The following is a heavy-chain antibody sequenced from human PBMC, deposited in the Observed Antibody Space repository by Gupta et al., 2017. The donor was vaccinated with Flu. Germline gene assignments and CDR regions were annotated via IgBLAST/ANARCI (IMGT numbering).Heavy chain of an antibody. J-gene: IGHJ4*01. CDR2: ISGSGGRNT. CDR3: AKDQSPWELFRSWPRSPFDL. D-gene: IGHD1-26*01. Sequence: EVQLLESGGGLIKPGGSLGLSCAASGTASAFAFSNYAMSWVRQAPGKGLEWVAAISGSGGRNTFYADSVQGRFDISRDDSKNTVSLQMSGLRGDDTAVYYCAKDQSPWELFRSWPRSPFDLWGHGALVIVSS. V-gene: IGHV3-23*01. CDR1: GTASAFAFSNYA.